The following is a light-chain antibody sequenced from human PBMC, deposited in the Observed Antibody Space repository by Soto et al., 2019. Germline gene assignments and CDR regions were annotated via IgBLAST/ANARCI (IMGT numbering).Light chain of an antibody. Sequence: EIVRTQSPATLSVSPGERATLSCRASQSVSSNLAWYQKKPGQDPTILIFGASARATGIPARFSGSGSGTEFNLTISRLQSEDFAVYYCQHYNNWPFTFGQGTKVDIK. CDR2: GAS. CDR1: QSVSSN. J-gene: IGKJ2*01. V-gene: IGKV3-15*01. CDR3: QHYNNWPFT.